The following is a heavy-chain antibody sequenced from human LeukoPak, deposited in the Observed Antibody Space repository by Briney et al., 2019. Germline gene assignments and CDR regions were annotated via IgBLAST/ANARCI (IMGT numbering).Heavy chain of an antibody. CDR1: GGSITNNY. J-gene: IGHJ4*02. D-gene: IGHD3-22*01. V-gene: IGHV4-4*07. CDR3: AREGRDYDGSGYYGFDY. CDR2: FYVGGVT. Sequence: SETLSLTCIVSGGSITNNYWSWIRQPAGKGLEWIGRFYVGGVTEYNPSLKSRVTASEDTPKNQFSLRLTSVTAADTAVYYCAREGRDYDGSGYYGFDYWGRGTLVTVSS.